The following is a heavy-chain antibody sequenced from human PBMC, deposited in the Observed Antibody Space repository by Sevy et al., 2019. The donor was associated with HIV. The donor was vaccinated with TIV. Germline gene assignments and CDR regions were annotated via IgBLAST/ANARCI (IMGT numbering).Heavy chain of an antibody. V-gene: IGHV3-30*18. D-gene: IGHD6-13*01. CDR1: GFTFSSYG. Sequence: GGSLRLSCAASGFTFSSYGMHWVRQAPGKGLEWVAVISYDGSNKYYADAVKGRFNISRDNSKNTLYLQMNSLRAEDTAVYYCAKDRIRSSSWSAYYYYYYMDVWGKGTTVTVSS. CDR2: ISYDGSNK. J-gene: IGHJ6*03. CDR3: AKDRIRSSSWSAYYYYYYMDV.